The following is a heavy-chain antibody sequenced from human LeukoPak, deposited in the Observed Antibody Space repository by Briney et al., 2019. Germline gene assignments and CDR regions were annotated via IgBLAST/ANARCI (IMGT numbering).Heavy chain of an antibody. Sequence: PSETLSLTCAVYGGSFSGYYWSWIRQPPGKGLEWIGEINHSGSTNYDPSLKSRVTILVDTSKNQFSLKLSSVTAADTAVYYCARVGVVAATPSGFDYWGQGTLVTVSS. CDR1: GGSFSGYY. D-gene: IGHD2-15*01. CDR2: INHSGST. J-gene: IGHJ4*02. V-gene: IGHV4-34*01. CDR3: ARVGVVAATPSGFDY.